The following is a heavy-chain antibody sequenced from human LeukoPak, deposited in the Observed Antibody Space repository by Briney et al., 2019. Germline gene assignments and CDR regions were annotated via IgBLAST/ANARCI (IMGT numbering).Heavy chain of an antibody. V-gene: IGHV4-59*01. CDR3: ARGALSLFDY. CDR1: GGSISSYY. CDR2: IYYSGST. Sequence: SETLSLTCTVSGGSISSYYWSWIRQPPGKGLEWIGYIYYSGSTNYNPSLKSRVTISVDKSKNQFSLKLSSVTAADTAVYYCARGALSLFDYWGQGTLVTVSS. J-gene: IGHJ4*02.